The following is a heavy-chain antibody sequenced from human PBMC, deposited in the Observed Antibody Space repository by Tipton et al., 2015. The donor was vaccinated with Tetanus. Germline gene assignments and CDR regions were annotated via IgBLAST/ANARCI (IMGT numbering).Heavy chain of an antibody. D-gene: IGHD3-22*01. V-gene: IGHV4-31*03. CDR1: GGSISSGGHY. J-gene: IGHJ5*02. CDR3: ARLSYDSSGFYHWFAP. Sequence: TLSLTCTVSGGSISSGGHYWSWIRQHPEKGLEWIGHIYYSGSTYYNPSLKSRLTISVDTSKNQFSLRLTSVTAADTAVYFCARLSYDSSGFYHWFAPWGQGTLVTVSS. CDR2: IYYSGST.